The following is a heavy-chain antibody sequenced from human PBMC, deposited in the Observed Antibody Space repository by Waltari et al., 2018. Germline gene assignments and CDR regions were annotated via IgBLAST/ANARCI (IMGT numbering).Heavy chain of an antibody. D-gene: IGHD2-15*01. J-gene: IGHJ4*02. Sequence: EVQLVESGGGLVQPGGSLRLSXVASGXTFSTSWMHWVRQAPGKGLVWVSHINTDGKXTNYAGSVXARFXISXDNAXXTXYLQMNSLXXEDTXVYYCVRAGXXNWDFDYXGQGALVTVXS. CDR1: GXTFSTSW. CDR2: INTDGKXT. V-gene: IGHV3-74*01. CDR3: VRAGXXNWDFDY.